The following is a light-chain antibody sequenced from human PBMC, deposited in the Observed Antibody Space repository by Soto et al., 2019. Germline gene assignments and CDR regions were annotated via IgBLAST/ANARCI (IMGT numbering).Light chain of an antibody. CDR2: DAS. J-gene: IGKJ4*01. V-gene: IGKV1-5*03. CDR1: QSISNW. CDR3: QQYNRYSVH. Sequence: DFQLTQSPSTLSASVGDRVTITCRASQSISNWLVWYQQKPGKAPKFLIYDASTLETGVPSGFSGSGYGTEFTLTIGSLQPDDFATYYCQQYNRYSVHFGGGTKVEMK.